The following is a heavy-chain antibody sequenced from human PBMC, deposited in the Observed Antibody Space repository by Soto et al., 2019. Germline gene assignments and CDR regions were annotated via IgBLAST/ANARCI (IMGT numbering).Heavy chain of an antibody. CDR3: ARGYVLVDY. J-gene: IGHJ4*02. D-gene: IGHD3-16*01. V-gene: IGHV4-34*01. CDR1: GGSFSGYY. CDR2: INHSGST. Sequence: SETLSLTCAVYGGSFSGYYWSWIRQPPGKGLEWIGEINHSGSTNYNPSLKSRVTISVDTSKNQFSLKLSSVTAADTAVYYCARGYVLVDYWGQGTLVTVSS.